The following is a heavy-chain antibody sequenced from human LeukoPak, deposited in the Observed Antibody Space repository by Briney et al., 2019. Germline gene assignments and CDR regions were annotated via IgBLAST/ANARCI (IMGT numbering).Heavy chain of an antibody. V-gene: IGHV4-34*01. CDR1: GGSFSGYY. Sequence: SETLSLTSSVYGGSFSGYYWSWIRQPPGKGLEWIGEINHSGSTNYNPSLKRRVTISVDTSKNQFSLNLSSVTAADTAVCYCAKAEKYCGGDCPGSSWGQGTLVTVSS. D-gene: IGHD2-21*01. J-gene: IGHJ4*02. CDR2: INHSGST. CDR3: AKAEKYCGGDCPGSS.